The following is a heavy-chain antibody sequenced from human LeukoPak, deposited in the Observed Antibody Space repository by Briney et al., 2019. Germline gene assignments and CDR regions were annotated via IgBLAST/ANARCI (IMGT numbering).Heavy chain of an antibody. D-gene: IGHD4-17*01. J-gene: IGHJ5*02. V-gene: IGHV4-31*03. CDR1: GGSISSGGYY. CDR3: ARSARSGDYEGWFDP. Sequence: SQTLSLTRTVSGGSISSGGYYWSWIRQHPGKGLEWIGYIYYSGSTYYNPSLKSRVTISVDTSKNQFSLKLSSVTAADTAVYYCARSARSGDYEGWFDPWGQGTLVTVSS. CDR2: IYYSGST.